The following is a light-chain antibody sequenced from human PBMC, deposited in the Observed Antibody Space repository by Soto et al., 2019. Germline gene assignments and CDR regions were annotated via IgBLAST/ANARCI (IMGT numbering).Light chain of an antibody. Sequence: IQMTQSPSSLSASVGDRVTITCRASQSIRNDLVWYQQKPGKAPKLLIYAASSIQSGVPSRFSGSGSGTDFTLTISSLQPEDFATYYCLQDYNYPRTFGQGTKVDIK. V-gene: IGKV1-6*01. CDR1: QSIRND. J-gene: IGKJ1*01. CDR3: LQDYNYPRT. CDR2: AAS.